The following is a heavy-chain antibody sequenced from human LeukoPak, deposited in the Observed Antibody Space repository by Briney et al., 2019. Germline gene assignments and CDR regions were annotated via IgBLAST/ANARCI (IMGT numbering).Heavy chain of an antibody. CDR1: GGSLSGYY. D-gene: IGHD2-15*01. J-gene: IGHJ4*02. Sequence: SSETLSLTCAVSGGSLSGYYWTWIRQPPGKGLEWIGEINHSGSTNYNPSLKSRVTISVDTSKNQFSLKLSSVTAADTAVYYCASGSTPTAEDSGQGTLGTVSS. V-gene: IGHV4-34*01. CDR2: INHSGST. CDR3: ASGSTPTAED.